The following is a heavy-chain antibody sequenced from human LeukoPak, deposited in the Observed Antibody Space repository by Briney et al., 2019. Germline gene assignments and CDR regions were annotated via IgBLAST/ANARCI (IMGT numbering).Heavy chain of an antibody. Sequence: PGGSLRLSCAASGFTFSSYSMNWVRQAPGKGLEWVSYISSSSTIYYADSVKGRFTISRDNAKNSLYLQMNSLRAEDTAVYYCARDLDSSSSGYFQHWGQGTLVTVSP. V-gene: IGHV3-48*01. CDR2: ISSSSTI. D-gene: IGHD6-6*01. CDR3: ARDLDSSSSGYFQH. CDR1: GFTFSSYS. J-gene: IGHJ1*01.